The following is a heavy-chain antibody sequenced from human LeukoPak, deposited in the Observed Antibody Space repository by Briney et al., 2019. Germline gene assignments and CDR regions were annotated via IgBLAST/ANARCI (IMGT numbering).Heavy chain of an antibody. Sequence: SETLSLTCTVSGGSISSYYWSWIRQPPGKGLEWIGYIYYSGSTNYNPSLKSRVTISVDTSKNQFSLKLSSVTAADTAVYYCARDLIAVAGRYAFDIWGQGTMVTVSS. CDR1: GGSISSYY. D-gene: IGHD6-19*01. V-gene: IGHV4-59*01. CDR2: IYYSGST. CDR3: ARDLIAVAGRYAFDI. J-gene: IGHJ3*02.